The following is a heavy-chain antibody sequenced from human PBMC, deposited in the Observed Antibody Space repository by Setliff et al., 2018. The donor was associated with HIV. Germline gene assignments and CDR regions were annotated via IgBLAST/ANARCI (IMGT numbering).Heavy chain of an antibody. D-gene: IGHD5-18*01. CDR1: GGSFSGYY. CDR2: INNSGST. V-gene: IGHV4-34*01. CDR3: ARWRGYSYGSLLRYFDY. J-gene: IGHJ4*02. Sequence: SETLSLTCAVYGGSFSGYYWSWIRQPPGKGLEWIAEINNSGSTNYNPSLKSRVTVSVDTSKNQFSLKLRSVTAADTAVYYCARWRGYSYGSLLRYFDYWGQGTLVTVPQ.